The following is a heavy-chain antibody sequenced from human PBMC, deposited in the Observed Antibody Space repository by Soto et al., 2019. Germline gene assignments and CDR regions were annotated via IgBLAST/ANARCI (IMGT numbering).Heavy chain of an antibody. Sequence: GGSLRLSCTASGFTFGDYAMSWFRQAPGKGLEWVGFIRSKAYGGTTEYAASVKGRFTISRDDSKSIAYLQMNSLKTEDTAVYYCTRGTGIAVAGTNDYWGQGTLVTVSS. V-gene: IGHV3-49*03. CDR3: TRGTGIAVAGTNDY. D-gene: IGHD6-19*01. CDR1: GFTFGDYA. CDR2: IRSKAYGGTT. J-gene: IGHJ4*02.